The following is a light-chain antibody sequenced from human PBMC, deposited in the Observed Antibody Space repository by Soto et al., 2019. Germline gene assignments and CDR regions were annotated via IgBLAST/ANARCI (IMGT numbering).Light chain of an antibody. J-gene: IGKJ1*01. CDR2: GAS. Sequence: ETVLTQSPGTLSLSPGERATLSCRASQSVSSYYLAWYQQKPGQAPRLLIYGASSRATGIPDRFIGSGSGTDFTLTISRLEPEDFAVYYCQQNGSSSWTFGQGTKVEIK. CDR3: QQNGSSSWT. V-gene: IGKV3-20*01. CDR1: QSVSSYY.